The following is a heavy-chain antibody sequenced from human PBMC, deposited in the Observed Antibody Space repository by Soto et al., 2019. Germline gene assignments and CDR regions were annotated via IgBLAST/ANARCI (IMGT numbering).Heavy chain of an antibody. CDR3: ARGWLSGYYGMDV. J-gene: IGHJ6*02. Sequence: PSETLSLTCAVSGGSISSSNWWSWVRQPPGKGREWIGEIYHSGSTNYNPSLKSRVTISVDKSKNQFSLKLSSVTAADTAVYYCARGWLSGYYGMDVWGQGTTVTVSS. CDR2: IYHSGST. D-gene: IGHD3-22*01. CDR1: GGSISSSNW. V-gene: IGHV4-4*02.